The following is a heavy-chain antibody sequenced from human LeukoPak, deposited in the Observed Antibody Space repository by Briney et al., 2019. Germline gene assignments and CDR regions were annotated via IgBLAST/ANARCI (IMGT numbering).Heavy chain of an antibody. D-gene: IGHD4-23*01. Sequence: SETLSLTCTVSGGSISSYYWSWIRQPAGKGLEWIGGIYTSGSTNYNPSLKSRVTMSVDTSKNQFSLKLSSVTAADTAVYYCARDCPYDGGNSCVDYWGQGSLVTVSS. J-gene: IGHJ4*02. CDR3: ARDCPYDGGNSCVDY. V-gene: IGHV4-4*07. CDR1: GGSISSYY. CDR2: IYTSGST.